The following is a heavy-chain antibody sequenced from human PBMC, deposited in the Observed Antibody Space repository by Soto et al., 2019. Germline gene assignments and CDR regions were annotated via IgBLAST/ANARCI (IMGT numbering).Heavy chain of an antibody. J-gene: IGHJ4*02. CDR2: IKQDGSEK. V-gene: IGHV3-7*03. CDR1: GFTFSGYW. D-gene: IGHD3-16*01. Sequence: LRLSSASSGFTFSGYWMSGVRQAPGKGLEWVANIKQDGSEKYYVDSVKGRFTIYRDNAKNSLYLQMNSLRAEDTAVYYCARDNMITFGGAPAHWGQGTMVTVSS. CDR3: ARDNMITFGGAPAH.